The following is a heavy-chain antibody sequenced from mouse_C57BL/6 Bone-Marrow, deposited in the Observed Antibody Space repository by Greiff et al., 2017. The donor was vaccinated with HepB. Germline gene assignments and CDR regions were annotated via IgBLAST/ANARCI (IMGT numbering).Heavy chain of an antibody. CDR1: GYTFTDYY. CDR3: ARGGSGYYAMDY. CDR2: IYPGSGNT. Sequence: QVQLKESGPELVKPGASVTISCKASGYTFTDYYINWVKQRPGQGLEWIGWIYPGSGNTKYNEKFTGKATLTVDTSSSTAYMQLRSLTSEDSAVYCGARGGSGYYAMDYWGQGTTVTVSS. J-gene: IGHJ4*01. D-gene: IGHD3-2*02. V-gene: IGHV1-84*01.